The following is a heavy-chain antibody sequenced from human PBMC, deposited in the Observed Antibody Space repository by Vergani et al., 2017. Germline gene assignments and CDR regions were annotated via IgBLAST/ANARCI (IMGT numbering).Heavy chain of an antibody. CDR1: GYTFTSYY. CDR2: INPSGGST. D-gene: IGHD1-26*01. CDR3: ASKGSLGSTPDYYYGMDV. Sequence: QVQLVQSGAEVKQPGASVKVSCKASGYTFTSYYMHWVRQAPGQGLEWMEIINPSGGSTSYAQKFQGRVPMTRATSTSTGYMELSSLRSEDTAVYYCASKGSLGSTPDYYYGMDVWGQGTTVTVSS. J-gene: IGHJ6*02. V-gene: IGHV1-46*01.